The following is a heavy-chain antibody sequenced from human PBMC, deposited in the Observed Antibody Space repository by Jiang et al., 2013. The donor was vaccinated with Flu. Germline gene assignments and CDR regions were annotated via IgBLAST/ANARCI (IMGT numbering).Heavy chain of an antibody. J-gene: IGHJ4*02. CDR2: IIPIFGTA. CDR3: ARTGHRITIFGVVPLLDY. Sequence: FSSYAISWVRQAPGQGLEWMGGIIPIFGTANYAQKFQGRVTITADESTSTAYMELSSLRSEDTAVYYCARTGHRITIFGVVPLLDYWGQGTLVTVSS. D-gene: IGHD3-3*01. V-gene: IGHV1-69*01. CDR1: FSSYA.